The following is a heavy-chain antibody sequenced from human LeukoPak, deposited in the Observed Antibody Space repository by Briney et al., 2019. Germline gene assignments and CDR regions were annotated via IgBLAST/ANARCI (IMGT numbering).Heavy chain of an antibody. CDR3: ARADRLHGGPYLIGP. J-gene: IGHJ5*02. CDR1: GYSFTDYY. V-gene: IGHV1-2*02. CDR2: INPNSGGT. D-gene: IGHD2-21*01. Sequence: ASVKVSCKTSGYSFTDYYMHWVRQAPGHGLEWLGWINPNSGGTSSAQKFQGRVTMTRDTSISTVYMEVSWLTSDDTAIYYCARADRLHGGPYLIGPWGQGTLVTVSS.